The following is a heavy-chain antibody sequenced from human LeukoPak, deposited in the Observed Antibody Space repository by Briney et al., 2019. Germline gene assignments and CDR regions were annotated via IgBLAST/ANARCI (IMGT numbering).Heavy chain of an antibody. Sequence: GASVKVSCKVSGYTLTELSMHWVRQAPGKGLEWMGGFDPEDGETIYAQKFQGRVTMTEDTSTDTAYMELSSLRSEDTAVYYCATGPYYYGSGSYYNAYGMDVWGRGTTVTVSS. CDR3: ATGPYYYGSGSYYNAYGMDV. J-gene: IGHJ6*02. V-gene: IGHV1-24*01. D-gene: IGHD3-10*01. CDR1: GYTLTELS. CDR2: FDPEDGET.